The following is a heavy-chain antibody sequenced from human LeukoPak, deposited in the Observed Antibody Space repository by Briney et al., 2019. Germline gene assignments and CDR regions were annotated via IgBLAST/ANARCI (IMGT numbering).Heavy chain of an antibody. V-gene: IGHV4-39*02. CDR2: IYYSGST. Sequence: SETLSLTCTVSGGSISGSSYYWGWIRQPPGKGLEWIGSIYYSGSTYYNPSLKSRVTISVDTSKNQFSLKLNSVTATDTAVYYCVRDPHALDYWGRGTLVTVSS. CDR3: VRDPHALDY. J-gene: IGHJ4*02. CDR1: GGSISGSSYY.